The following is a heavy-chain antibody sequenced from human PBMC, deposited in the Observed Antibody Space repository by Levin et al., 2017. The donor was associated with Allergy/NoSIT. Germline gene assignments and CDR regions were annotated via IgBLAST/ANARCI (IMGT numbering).Heavy chain of an antibody. J-gene: IGHJ4*02. CDR3: MTLSGVIWTDYHDY. D-gene: IGHD3/OR15-3a*01. Sequence: GESLKISCKGSGYTFANYWIAWVRQMSGKGLEWMGMINPSDSDTIYSPSFRGQVSLSVDKSNDTAYLHWSSLKPSDTAMYYCMTLSGVIWTDYHDYWGQGSPVTVSS. CDR1: GYTFANYW. CDR2: INPSDSDT. V-gene: IGHV5-51*01.